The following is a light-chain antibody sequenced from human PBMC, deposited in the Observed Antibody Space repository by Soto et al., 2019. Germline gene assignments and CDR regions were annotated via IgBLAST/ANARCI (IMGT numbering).Light chain of an antibody. CDR1: QSVSSN. Sequence: DIVMTQSPATLSVSPGERATLSCRASQSVSSNLAWYQQKPGQAPRLLISGASTRATGIPARLSGSGSGTEFTLPITILQSEDFAVYYYQPYANSPITFGQPTPLEI. V-gene: IGKV3-15*01. CDR2: GAS. CDR3: QPYANSPIT. J-gene: IGKJ5*01.